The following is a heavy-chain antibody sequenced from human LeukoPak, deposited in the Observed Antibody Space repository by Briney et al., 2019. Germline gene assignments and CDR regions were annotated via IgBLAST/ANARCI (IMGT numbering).Heavy chain of an antibody. CDR3: ARGGLQYPPDY. V-gene: IGHV1-69*02. Sequence: ASVKVSCKDPGGTFTSYTISWVRQAPGQGLEWMGRIIPILGIANYAQKFQGRVTITADKSTSTAYMELSSLRSEDTAVYYCARGGLQYPPDYWGQGTLVTVSS. J-gene: IGHJ4*02. D-gene: IGHD4-11*01. CDR2: IIPILGIA. CDR1: GGTFTSYT.